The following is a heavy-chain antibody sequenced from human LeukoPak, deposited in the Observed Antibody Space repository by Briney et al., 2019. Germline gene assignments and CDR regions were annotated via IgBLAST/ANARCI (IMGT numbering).Heavy chain of an antibody. J-gene: IGHJ4*02. V-gene: IGHV3-21*01. D-gene: IGHD5-18*01. CDR1: GFTFSSYS. Sequence: GGSLRLSCAASGFTFSSYSMNWVRQAPGKGLEWVSSISSSSSYIYYADSVKGRFTISRDNAKNSLYLQMNSLRAEDTAVYYCASSRLYSLSRMDWGQGTLVTVSS. CDR2: ISSSSSYI. CDR3: ASSRLYSLSRMD.